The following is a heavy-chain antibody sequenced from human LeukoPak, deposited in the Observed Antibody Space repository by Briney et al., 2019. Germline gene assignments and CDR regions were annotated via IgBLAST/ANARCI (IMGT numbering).Heavy chain of an antibody. CDR3: ASAVVATDQDPPFDY. CDR2: ISRGGSTT. V-gene: IGHV3-11*01. Sequence: PGGSLRLSCSASGFTSSDNYMSWIRQAPGKGLEWISYISRGGSTTYYADTVKGRFTISRDNAKNSVYLQMNSLRAEDTAIYYCASAVVATDQDPPFDYWGQGTLVTVSS. D-gene: IGHD5-12*01. CDR1: GFTSSDNY. J-gene: IGHJ4*02.